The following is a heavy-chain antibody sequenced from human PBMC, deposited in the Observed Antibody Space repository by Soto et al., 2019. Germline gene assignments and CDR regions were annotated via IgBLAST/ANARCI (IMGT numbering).Heavy chain of an antibody. V-gene: IGHV3-73*01. CDR1: GFTFSGSA. CDR2: IRSKANNYAT. J-gene: IGHJ4*02. Sequence: EVQLVESGGGLVQPGESLKLSGAVSGFTFSGSAMHWVRQASGKGLEWVGRIRSKANNYATAYAASVKGRVTISRDHSKSTAYLPLNSLKSEDTGVYYCTRGHGDYVRTYGGQGTLVTVSS. D-gene: IGHD4-17*01. CDR3: TRGHGDYVRTY.